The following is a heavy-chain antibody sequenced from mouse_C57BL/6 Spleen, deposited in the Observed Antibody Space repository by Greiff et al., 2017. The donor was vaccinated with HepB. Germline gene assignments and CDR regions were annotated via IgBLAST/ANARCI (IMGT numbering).Heavy chain of an antibody. V-gene: IGHV1-42*01. CDR2: INPSTGGN. CDR1: GYSFTGYY. J-gene: IGHJ2*01. CDR3: ARFYFDY. Sequence: EVQLQQSGPELVKPGASVKISCKASGYSFTGYYMNWVKQSPEKSLEWIGEINPSTGGNTYNQKFKVKATLTVDKSSSTAYMQLKSLTSEDSAVYYCARFYFDYWGQGTTLTVSS.